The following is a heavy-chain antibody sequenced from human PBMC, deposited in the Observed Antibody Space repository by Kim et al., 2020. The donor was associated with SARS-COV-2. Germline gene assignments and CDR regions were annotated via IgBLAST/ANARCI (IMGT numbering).Heavy chain of an antibody. V-gene: IGHV4-59*08. J-gene: IGHJ3*02. Sequence: SETLSLTCTVSGGSISSYYWSWIRQPPGKGLEWIGYIYYSGSTNYNPSLKSRVTIPVDTSKNQFSLKLSSVTAADTAVYYCARGGDTYAFDIWGQGTMVTVSS. D-gene: IGHD6-25*01. CDR3: ARGGDTYAFDI. CDR2: IYYSGST. CDR1: GGSISSYY.